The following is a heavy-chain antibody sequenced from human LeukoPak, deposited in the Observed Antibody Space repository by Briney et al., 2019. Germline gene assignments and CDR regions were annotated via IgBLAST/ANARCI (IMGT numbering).Heavy chain of an antibody. CDR2: ISWNSGSI. CDR1: GFTFDDYA. V-gene: IGHV3-9*01. CDR3: AIGATTGLFDY. J-gene: IGHJ4*02. D-gene: IGHD1-26*01. Sequence: PGGSLRLSCAASGFTFDDYAMHWVRQAPGKGLEWVSGISWNSGSIGYADSVKGRFTISRDNAKNSLYLQMNSLRAEDTALYYCAIGATTGLFDYWGQGTLVTVSS.